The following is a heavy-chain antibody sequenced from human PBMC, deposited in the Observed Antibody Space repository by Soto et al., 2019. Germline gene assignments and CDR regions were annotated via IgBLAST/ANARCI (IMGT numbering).Heavy chain of an antibody. V-gene: IGHV1-18*01. CDR3: ARDTRIVGATTRFDY. CDR1: GYTFTSYG. Sequence: GASVKVSCKASGYTFTSYGISWVRQAPGQGLEWMGWISAYNGNTNYAQKLQGRVTMTTDTSTSTAYMELRSLRSDDTAVYYCARDTRIVGATTRFDYWGQGTLVTVSS. D-gene: IGHD1-26*01. CDR2: ISAYNGNT. J-gene: IGHJ4*02.